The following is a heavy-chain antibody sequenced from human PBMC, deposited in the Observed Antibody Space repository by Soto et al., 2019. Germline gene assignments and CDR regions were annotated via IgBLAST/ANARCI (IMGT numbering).Heavy chain of an antibody. Sequence: GASVKVSCKASGYTFSTHVISWVRQAPGQGLQWMGWISAYNGDTNYAQKFQGRLTVTTDTSTSTAYMELSSLRSEDTAVYYCAMGLGYYYGPSYAPIFDYWGQGTLVTVSS. J-gene: IGHJ4*02. CDR1: GYTFSTHV. D-gene: IGHD3-10*01. CDR2: ISAYNGDT. V-gene: IGHV1-18*01. CDR3: AMGLGYYYGPSYAPIFDY.